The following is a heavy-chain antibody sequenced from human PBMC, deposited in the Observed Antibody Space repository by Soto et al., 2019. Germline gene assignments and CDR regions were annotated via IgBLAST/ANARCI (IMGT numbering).Heavy chain of an antibody. CDR1: GGTFSSYT. D-gene: IGHD6-13*01. CDR3: AHPAGTDAFDI. Sequence: QVQLVQSGAEVKKPGSSVKVSCKASGGTFSSYTISWVRQSPGQGLEWMGRIIPILGIANYAQKFQGRVTITADKSTSTAYMELSSLRSEDTAVYYCAHPAGTDAFDIWGQGTMVTVSS. V-gene: IGHV1-69*02. CDR2: IIPILGIA. J-gene: IGHJ3*02.